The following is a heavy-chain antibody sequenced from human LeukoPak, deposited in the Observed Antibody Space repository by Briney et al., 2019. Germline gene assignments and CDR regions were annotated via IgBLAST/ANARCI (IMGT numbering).Heavy chain of an antibody. D-gene: IGHD6-6*01. CDR1: GFTFSNYA. CDR2: IQQDGHQK. CDR3: ARIGYSSSSLDY. V-gene: IGHV3-7*01. Sequence: GGSLRLSCAASGFTFSNYAMTWVRQAPGKGLEWVANIQQDGHQKYYVDSVMGRFSVSRDNTKNSVFLQMNSLRAEDTAVYYCARIGYSSSSLDYWGQGTLVTVSS. J-gene: IGHJ4*02.